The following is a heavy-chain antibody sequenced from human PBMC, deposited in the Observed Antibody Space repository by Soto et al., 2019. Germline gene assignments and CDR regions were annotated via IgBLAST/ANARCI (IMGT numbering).Heavy chain of an antibody. Sequence: EVQLVESGGGLVQPGGSLRLSCVASGIPVSSNYMTWVRQAPGKGLEWVSVLHSGGDTYYANSVKGRFTISRHDSTNTLYLQMNSLTPEDTAVYYCARDGPYYYASRMDVWGQGTTVTVSS. CDR2: LHSGGDT. V-gene: IGHV3-53*04. CDR1: GIPVSSNY. CDR3: ARDGPYYYASRMDV. D-gene: IGHD3-10*01. J-gene: IGHJ6*02.